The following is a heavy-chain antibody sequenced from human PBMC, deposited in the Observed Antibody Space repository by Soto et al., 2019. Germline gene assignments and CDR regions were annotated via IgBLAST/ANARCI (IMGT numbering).Heavy chain of an antibody. CDR1: GGSISRSSYY. D-gene: IGHD2-15*01. J-gene: IGHJ4*02. V-gene: IGHV4-39*01. CDR3: ATTTLNGGYYFDY. CDR2: IYSGGST. Sequence: QLQLQESGPGLVKPSETLSLTCTVSGGSISRSSYYWGWIRQPPGKGLEWIGSIYSGGSTFYNPSLKSRFTTSVDTSKNQISLNLSSMTAADTAVYYCATTTLNGGYYFDYWGQGTLVTVSS.